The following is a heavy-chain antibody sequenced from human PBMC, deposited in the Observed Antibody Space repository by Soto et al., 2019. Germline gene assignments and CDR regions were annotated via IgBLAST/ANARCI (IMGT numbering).Heavy chain of an antibody. J-gene: IGHJ5*01. V-gene: IGHV3-7*01. CDR2: IKEDGSAK. Sequence: EVQLVESGGALVQPGGSLRLSCATSGFTFRNFWMTWVRQAPGKGLEWVAQIKEDGSAKYYVDSVQGRFSISRDNAKNSLSLQMNSLRVEDTAVYYCARDLGYYCFDSWGQGTLVTVSS. CDR3: ARDLGYYCFDS. CDR1: GFTFRNFW. D-gene: IGHD2-15*01.